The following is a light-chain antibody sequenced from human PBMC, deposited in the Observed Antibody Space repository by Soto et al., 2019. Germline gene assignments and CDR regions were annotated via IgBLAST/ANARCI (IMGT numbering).Light chain of an antibody. CDR1: SSNIGSNT. Sequence: QSVLTQPPSASGTPGQRVTISCSGSSSNIGSNTVKWYQQLPGTAPKLLMYSNNQRPSGVPDRFSGSKSGTSASLAISGLQSEDEADYYCAAWDDSLNGVLFGGGTKLTVL. CDR2: SNN. CDR3: AAWDDSLNGVL. V-gene: IGLV1-44*01. J-gene: IGLJ2*01.